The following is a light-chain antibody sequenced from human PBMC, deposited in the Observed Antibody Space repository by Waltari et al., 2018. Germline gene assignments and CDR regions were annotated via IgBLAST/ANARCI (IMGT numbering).Light chain of an antibody. J-gene: IGLJ2*01. CDR3: CSYAGTPRVV. Sequence: QSALTHPAHVSGSRGKSSTISPTGTNHGIGRYHLVSWYQQHPGKAPKVIIFEVNKRPSGVSNRFSGSKSGNTASLTVSGLHPEDEADYYCCSYAGTPRVVFGGGTKLTVL. V-gene: IGLV2-23*02. CDR1: NHGIGRYHL. CDR2: EVN.